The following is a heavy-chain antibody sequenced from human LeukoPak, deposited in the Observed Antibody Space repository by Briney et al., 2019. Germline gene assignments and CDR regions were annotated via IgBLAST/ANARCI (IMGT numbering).Heavy chain of an antibody. V-gene: IGHV3-33*06. J-gene: IGHJ4*02. CDR1: GFTFSSYG. Sequence: GGSLRLSCAASGFTFSSYGMHWVRQAPGKGLEWVAIIWYVGSNEYYADSVKGRFTISRDNSKNTLYLQMNSLRAEDTAVYYCAKGRGDIVGTIDQWGQGTLVTVSS. D-gene: IGHD5-12*01. CDR2: IWYVGSNE. CDR3: AKGRGDIVGTIDQ.